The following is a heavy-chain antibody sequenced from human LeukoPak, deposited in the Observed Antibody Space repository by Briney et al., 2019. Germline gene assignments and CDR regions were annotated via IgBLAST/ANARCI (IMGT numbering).Heavy chain of an antibody. V-gene: IGHV3-30-3*01. J-gene: IGHJ4*02. CDR2: ISYDGSNK. Sequence: PGGSLRLSWAAAGFTFSSYAMHWGRQAPGKGLEWVAVISYDGSNKYYADSVKGRFTISRDNSKNTLYLQMNSLRAEDTAVYYCARDPASYGDPLGYWGQGTLVTVSS. D-gene: IGHD4-17*01. CDR1: GFTFSSYA. CDR3: ARDPASYGDPLGY.